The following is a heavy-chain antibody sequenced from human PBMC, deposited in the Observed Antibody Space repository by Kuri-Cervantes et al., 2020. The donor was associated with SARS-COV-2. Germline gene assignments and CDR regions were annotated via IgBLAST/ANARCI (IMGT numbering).Heavy chain of an antibody. V-gene: IGHV1-2*02. CDR3: ARGSIFSDTGGWYFDY. J-gene: IGHJ4*02. Sequence: ASVKVSCKASSYSFTDNFLHWVRQAPGQGLEWMGWINHRSGATKYVERFQGRVTMTWDTSISTAYMELSRLTSDDTGLYYRARGSIFSDTGGWYFDYWGQGTLVTVSS. D-gene: IGHD3-10*01. CDR1: SYSFTDNF. CDR2: INHRSGAT.